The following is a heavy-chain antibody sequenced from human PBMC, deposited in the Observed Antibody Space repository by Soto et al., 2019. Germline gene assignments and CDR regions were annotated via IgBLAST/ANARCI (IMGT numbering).Heavy chain of an antibody. J-gene: IGHJ6*02. CDR3: ARGKLAHCSSTSCYREDYYYGMDV. CDR1: GGSFSGYY. CDR2: INHSGST. V-gene: IGHV4-34*01. D-gene: IGHD2-2*01. Sequence: PSETLSLTCAVYGGSFSGYYWSWIRQPPGKGLEWIGEINHSGSTNYNPSLKSRVTISVDTSKNQFSLKLSSVTAADTAVYYCARGKLAHCSSTSCYREDYYYGMDVWGQGTTVTVSS.